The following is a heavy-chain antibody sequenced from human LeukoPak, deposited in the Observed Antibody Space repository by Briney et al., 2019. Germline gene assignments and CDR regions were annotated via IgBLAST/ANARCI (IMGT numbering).Heavy chain of an antibody. V-gene: IGHV4-59*01. Sequence: PSETLSLTCTVSGGSIGSYYWSWIRQPPGKGLEWIGYIYYSGSTNYNPSLKSRVTISVDTSKNQFSLKLSSVTAADTAVYYCATYYYDSSGYYYFDYWGQGTLVTVSS. D-gene: IGHD3-22*01. CDR1: GGSIGSYY. J-gene: IGHJ4*02. CDR3: ATYYYDSSGYYYFDY. CDR2: IYYSGST.